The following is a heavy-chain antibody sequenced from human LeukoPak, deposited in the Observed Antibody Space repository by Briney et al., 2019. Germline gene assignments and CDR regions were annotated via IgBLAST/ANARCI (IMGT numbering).Heavy chain of an antibody. Sequence: AASVKVSCKASGGTFSSYSISWVRQAPGQGLEWMGGIIPIFGTAYYAQKFQGRFTITTDESTNTAYMQLSSLRSEDTAVYYCAKNAGSYGYYYYYMDVWGEGTTVTVSS. J-gene: IGHJ6*03. CDR2: IIPIFGTA. CDR1: GGTFSSYS. CDR3: AKNAGSYGYYYYYMDV. D-gene: IGHD3-10*01. V-gene: IGHV1-69*05.